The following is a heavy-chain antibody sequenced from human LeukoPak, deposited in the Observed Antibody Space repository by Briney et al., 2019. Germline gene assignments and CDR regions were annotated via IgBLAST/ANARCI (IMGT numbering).Heavy chain of an antibody. CDR2: ISGSGGST. Sequence: GGSLRLSCAASGFTFSSYAMSWVRQAPGKGLDWVSAISGSGGSTHYAGSVKGRFTISRDNSKNTLYLQMNSLRAEDTAVYYCAKDYYYGSGRGPAAFDIWGQGTMVTVSS. V-gene: IGHV3-23*01. D-gene: IGHD3-10*01. CDR3: AKDYYYGSGRGPAAFDI. CDR1: GFTFSSYA. J-gene: IGHJ3*02.